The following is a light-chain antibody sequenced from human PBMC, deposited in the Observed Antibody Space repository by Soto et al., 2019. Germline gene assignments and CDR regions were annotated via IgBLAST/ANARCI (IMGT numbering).Light chain of an antibody. CDR3: QQYQDWPPLT. Sequence: EIAMTQSPVTLSASPGERVTLSCRASQSVNINLAWYQQRPGQAPRVLIYGASNRASGIPDRFSGSGSGTDFPLTISSLESDDFALYYCQQYQDWPPLTFGGGTRLEIK. V-gene: IGKV3D-15*01. CDR2: GAS. CDR1: QSVNIN. J-gene: IGKJ4*01.